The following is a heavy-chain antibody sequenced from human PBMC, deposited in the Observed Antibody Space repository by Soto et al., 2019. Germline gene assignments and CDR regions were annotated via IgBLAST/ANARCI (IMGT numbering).Heavy chain of an antibody. Sequence: QVQLQESGPGLVKPSETLSLMCTVSGGSISSYYWSWIRQPPGKGLEWIGYIYYSGSTNYNPSLKSRVTISVDTSKNQFSLKLSSVTAADTAVYYCARERRDGYKHYFHYWGQGTLVIVSS. J-gene: IGHJ4*02. CDR1: GGSISSYY. CDR3: ARERRDGYKHYFHY. D-gene: IGHD5-12*01. CDR2: IYYSGST. V-gene: IGHV4-59*01.